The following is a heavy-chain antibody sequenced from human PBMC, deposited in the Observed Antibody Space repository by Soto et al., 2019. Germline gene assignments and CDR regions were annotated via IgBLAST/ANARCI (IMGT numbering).Heavy chain of an antibody. CDR1: GFTFSNAW. D-gene: IGHD3-10*01. Sequence: ESGGGLVKPGGSLRLSCAASGFTFSNAWMSWVRQAPGKGLEWVGRIESKTNGGTTDYAAPVKGRFTISRDDSKNTLYLQLNSLETEDTAVYYCTAGLGDYWGQGTLVTVSS. V-gene: IGHV3-15*04. CDR3: TAGLGDY. CDR2: IESKTNGGTT. J-gene: IGHJ4*02.